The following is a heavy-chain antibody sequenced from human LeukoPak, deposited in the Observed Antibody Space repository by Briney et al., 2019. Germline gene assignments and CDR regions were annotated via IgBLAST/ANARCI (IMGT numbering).Heavy chain of an antibody. D-gene: IGHD2-8*01. Sequence: SETLSLTCAVYGGSFSSYYWSWIRQPAGKGLEWIGRIYTSGSTNYNPSLKSRVTMSVDTPKNQFSLKLSSVTAADTAVYYCARAPPYAIYYFDYWGQGTLVTVSS. CDR2: IYTSGST. V-gene: IGHV4-59*10. J-gene: IGHJ4*02. CDR3: ARAPPYAIYYFDY. CDR1: GGSFSSYY.